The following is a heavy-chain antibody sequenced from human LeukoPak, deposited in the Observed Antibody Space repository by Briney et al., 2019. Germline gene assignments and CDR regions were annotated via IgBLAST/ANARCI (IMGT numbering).Heavy chain of an antibody. CDR3: VKRGYASGWPFFDY. V-gene: IGHV3-64D*06. CDR2: ITTTGDGT. J-gene: IGHJ4*02. Sequence: GGSLRLSCSASGFTFKNFAMHWVRQIPGRGLEYVSAITTTGDGTYYAKSVKGRFIISRDNSKNTLYLQMSSLKAEDTAVYYCVKRGYASGWPFFDYWGQGTLVTVSS. D-gene: IGHD6-19*01. CDR1: GFTFKNFA.